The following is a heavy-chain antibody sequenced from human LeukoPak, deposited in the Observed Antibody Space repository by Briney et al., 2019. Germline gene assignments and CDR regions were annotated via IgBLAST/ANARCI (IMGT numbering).Heavy chain of an antibody. J-gene: IGHJ6*02. CDR1: GDSVSSNSAA. CDR3: VRDWGSSHRNGMDV. V-gene: IGHV6-1*01. CDR2: TYYMSKWYN. D-gene: IGHD6-6*01. Sequence: SQTLSLTCAISGDSVSSNSAAWNWIRQSSSRGLEWLGRTYYMSKWYNDSAVSVKSRITINPDTSKNQFSLQLNSVTPEDTAVYYCVRDWGSSHRNGMDVWGQGTTVTVSS.